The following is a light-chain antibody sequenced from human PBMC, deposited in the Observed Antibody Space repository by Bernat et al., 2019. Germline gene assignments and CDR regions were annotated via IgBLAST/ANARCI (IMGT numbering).Light chain of an antibody. CDR3: SSYAGNSLV. J-gene: IGLJ3*02. CDR1: SSDVGGYNF. CDR2: EVT. Sequence: QSALTQPPSASGSPGQSVTISCTGTSSDVGGYNFVSGYQQHPGKAPKLMISEVTKRPSGVPDRFSGSKSGNTAFLTVSGLQVEDEADYHCSSYAGNSLVFGGGTTLTVL. V-gene: IGLV2-8*01.